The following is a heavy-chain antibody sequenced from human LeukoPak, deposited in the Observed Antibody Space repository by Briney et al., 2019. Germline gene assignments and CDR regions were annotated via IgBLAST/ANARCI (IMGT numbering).Heavy chain of an antibody. CDR1: GYSFTSYW. D-gene: IGHD5-12*01. Sequence: GASLKISCKGSGYSFTSYWIGWVRQMPGKGLEWRGIIYPGDSDTKYSPSFQGQITISADKSISTAYLQWSSLKASDTAMYYCARVTDPERLLFWGQGTMVTVSS. CDR2: IYPGDSDT. CDR3: ARVTDPERLLF. J-gene: IGHJ3*01. V-gene: IGHV5-51*01.